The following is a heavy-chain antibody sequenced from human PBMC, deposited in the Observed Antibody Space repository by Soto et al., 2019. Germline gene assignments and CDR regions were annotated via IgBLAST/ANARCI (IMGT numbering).Heavy chain of an antibody. D-gene: IGHD3-3*01. CDR2: IKSKTDGGTT. CDR3: TTDQWDDFWMNYFVY. J-gene: IGHJ4*01. CDR1: GFTFSNAW. Sequence: EVQLVESGGGLVQPGGSLRLSCAASGFTFSNAWMNWVRPAPGKGLEWVGRIKSKTDGGTTDYAAPVKGRFTISRDDSKNTLYLQMNSLKTEATAVYYCTTDQWDDFWMNYFVYWGQGTLVTVSS. V-gene: IGHV3-15*07.